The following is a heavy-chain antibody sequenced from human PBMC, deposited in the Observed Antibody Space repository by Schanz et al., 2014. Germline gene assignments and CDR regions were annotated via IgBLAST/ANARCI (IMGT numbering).Heavy chain of an antibody. CDR1: GFTFSTYY. CDR3: ARPSDSSWYMDV. J-gene: IGHJ6*03. Sequence: ESGGGLVKPGGSLRLSCAASGFTFSTYYMNWVRQAPGKGLEWVSSISSSSSYISYADSVKGRFTISRDNAKNSLYLQMNNLRAEDTAVYYCARPSDSSWYMDVWGKGTTVTVSS. D-gene: IGHD2-21*02. CDR2: ISSSSSYI. V-gene: IGHV3-21*01.